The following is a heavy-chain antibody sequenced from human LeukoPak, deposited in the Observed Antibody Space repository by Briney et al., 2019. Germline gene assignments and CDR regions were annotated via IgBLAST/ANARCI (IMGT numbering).Heavy chain of an antibody. Sequence: GESLKISCQTSGYPFTKFWVAWVRQVPGRGLEWMGIIFPGDSDTRYHPSFRGRVSISADRSTSTAYLGWSRLEASDSAIYYCARFGYTSSLDYWGQGTLVTVSS. CDR2: IFPGDSDT. V-gene: IGHV5-51*01. D-gene: IGHD6-13*01. J-gene: IGHJ4*02. CDR1: GYPFTKFW. CDR3: ARFGYTSSLDY.